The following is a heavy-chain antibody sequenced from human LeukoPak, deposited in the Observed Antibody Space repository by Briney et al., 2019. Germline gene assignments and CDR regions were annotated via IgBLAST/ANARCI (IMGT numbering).Heavy chain of an antibody. Sequence: GGSLRLSGAASGFTFTSYTTNWVRQAPGKGLEWVSSISSTSYIYFADSVKGRFTISRDNAKNSVYLQMNGLRAEDTAVYYCARSNYGDYVGYFDYWGQGTLVTVSS. V-gene: IGHV3-21*01. J-gene: IGHJ4*02. CDR2: ISSTSYI. CDR3: ARSNYGDYVGYFDY. CDR1: GFTFTSYT. D-gene: IGHD4-17*01.